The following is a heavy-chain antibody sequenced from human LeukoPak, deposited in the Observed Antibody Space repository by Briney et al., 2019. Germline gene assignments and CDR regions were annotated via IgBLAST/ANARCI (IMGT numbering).Heavy chain of an antibody. J-gene: IGHJ3*02. CDR3: ARDRSRAYYYGSGSDAFDI. V-gene: IGHV1-2*02. CDR1: GYTFTGYY. D-gene: IGHD3-10*01. Sequence: ASVKVSCKASGYTFTGYYMHWVRQAPGQGLEWMGWINPNSGGTNYAQKFQGRVTMTRDTSISTAYMELSRLRSDDTAVYYCARDRSRAYYYGSGSDAFDIWGQGTMVTVSS. CDR2: INPNSGGT.